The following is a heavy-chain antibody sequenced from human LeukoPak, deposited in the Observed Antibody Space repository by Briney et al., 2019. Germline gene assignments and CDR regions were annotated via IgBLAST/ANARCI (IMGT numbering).Heavy chain of an antibody. V-gene: IGHV3-15*07. J-gene: IGHJ4*02. CDR1: GFTFSNAW. Sequence: GGSLRLSCAASGFTFSNAWMNWVRQAPGKGLEWVGRIKIKTDGGTTDYAAPVEGRFTISRDDSKNTLYLQMNSLKTEDTAVYYCTTVVYYYDSSGYYYFDYWGQGTLVTVSS. CDR3: TTVVYYYDSSGYYYFDY. CDR2: IKIKTDGGTT. D-gene: IGHD3-22*01.